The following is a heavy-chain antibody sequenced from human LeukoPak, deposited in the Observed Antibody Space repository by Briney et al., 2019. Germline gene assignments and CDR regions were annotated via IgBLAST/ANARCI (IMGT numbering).Heavy chain of an antibody. CDR1: GYIFTSYT. CDR2: INPGNGHI. Sequence: GASVKVSCKTSGYIFTSYTVHWVRQAPGQRLEWMGWINPGNGHIKYSQKFQGRVTITRDTSASTTYMELSSLRSEDTAVYYCARFQQYCSSTSCYYYGMDVWGQGTTVTVSS. CDR3: ARFQQYCSSTSCYYYGMDV. D-gene: IGHD2-2*01. V-gene: IGHV1-3*01. J-gene: IGHJ6*02.